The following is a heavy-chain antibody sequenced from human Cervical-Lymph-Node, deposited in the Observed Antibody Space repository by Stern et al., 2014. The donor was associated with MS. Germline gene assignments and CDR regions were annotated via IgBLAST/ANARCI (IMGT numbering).Heavy chain of an antibody. Sequence: EVQLVESGGGLVKPGGSLRLSCAASGFIFSNAWMSWVRQAPGKGLEWVGRIKSKTDGGTTDYAAPVKGRFTISRDDSKNTLYLQMNSLKTEDTAVYYCTPDYHYYGMDVWGQGTTVTVSS. CDR3: TPDYHYYGMDV. V-gene: IGHV3-15*01. CDR2: IKSKTDGGTT. J-gene: IGHJ6*02. CDR1: GFIFSNAW.